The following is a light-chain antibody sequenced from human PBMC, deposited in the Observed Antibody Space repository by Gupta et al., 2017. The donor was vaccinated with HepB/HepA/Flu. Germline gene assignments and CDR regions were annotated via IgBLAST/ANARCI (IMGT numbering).Light chain of an antibody. V-gene: IGLV2-23*02. J-gene: IGLJ3*02. CDR1: SSDFGSYGL. CDR2: EVR. CDR3: CSYAGTSTWV. Sequence: QSALTQPASVSGSPGQSVTISCTGTSSDFGSYGLVSWYQQHPGKAHKIMIYEVRRRPSGVSNRFSGSKSGNTASLTISGLQAEDEADYYCCSYAGTSTWVFGGGTKLTVL.